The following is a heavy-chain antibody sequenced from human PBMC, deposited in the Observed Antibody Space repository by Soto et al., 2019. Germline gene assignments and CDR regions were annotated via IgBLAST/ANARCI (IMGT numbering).Heavy chain of an antibody. D-gene: IGHD2-15*01. CDR3: ARDLGGAATYYFDY. V-gene: IGHV3-21*01. Sequence: EVQLVESGGGLVQPGGSLRLSCAASGFTFSSYSMNWVRQAPGKGLEWVSSISSSSSYIYYADSVKGRFTISRDNAKNSLYLQMNSLRAEDTAVYYCARDLGGAATYYFDYWGQGTLVTVSS. J-gene: IGHJ4*02. CDR2: ISSSSSYI. CDR1: GFTFSSYS.